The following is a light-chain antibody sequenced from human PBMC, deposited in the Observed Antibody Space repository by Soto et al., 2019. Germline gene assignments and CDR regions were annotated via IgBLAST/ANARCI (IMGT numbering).Light chain of an antibody. CDR2: KVS. CDR1: QSLLHINGYNY. CDR3: MQGTHWPPIT. J-gene: IGKJ5*01. Sequence: DIVTTQSPLSLPVTPGEPASISCRSSQSLLHINGYNYLNWFQQRPGQSPRRLIYKVSNRDSGVPDRFSGSGSGTDFTLKISRVEAEDVGVYYCMQGTHWPPITFGQGTRLEIK. V-gene: IGKV2-30*02.